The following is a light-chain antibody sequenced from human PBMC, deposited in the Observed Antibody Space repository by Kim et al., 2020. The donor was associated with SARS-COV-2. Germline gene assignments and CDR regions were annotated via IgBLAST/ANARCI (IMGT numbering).Light chain of an antibody. CDR2: AAS. CDR3: QQSYNTPYT. J-gene: IGKJ2*01. Sequence: SASVGDRFTITCRASQTIATYLNWYQQKPGRAPKVLISAASSVQAGVPSRFSGSGSGTDFTLTISSLQSEDFATYYCQQSYNTPYTFGQGTKLEI. CDR1: QTIATY. V-gene: IGKV1-39*01.